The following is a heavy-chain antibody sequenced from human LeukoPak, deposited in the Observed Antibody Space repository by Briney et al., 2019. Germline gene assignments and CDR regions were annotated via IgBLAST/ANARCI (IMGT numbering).Heavy chain of an antibody. V-gene: IGHV4-4*02. J-gene: IGHJ4*02. CDR1: GTSISNNNW. Sequence: SETLSLTCAVSGTSISNNNWWNWVRQPPGKGLEWVGDIFHTGTTNYNSSLKSRVTISLDKSKNQFSLKLTSVTAADTAVYYCARGYYDGSGYLQYFDYWGQGTLVTVSS. CDR3: ARGYYDGSGYLQYFDY. CDR2: IFHTGTT. D-gene: IGHD3-22*01.